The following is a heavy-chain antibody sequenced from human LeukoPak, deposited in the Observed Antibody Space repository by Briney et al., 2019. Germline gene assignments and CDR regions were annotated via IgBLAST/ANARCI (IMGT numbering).Heavy chain of an antibody. J-gene: IGHJ4*02. CDR1: GFSFSAYW. V-gene: IGHV3-7*01. Sequence: QPGGSLRLSCAASGFSFSAYWMTWVRQAPGTGLEWVANINPAGSETYYVDPVKGRFSISRDNAKNLVYLQMSSLRAEDTAVYHCARFGYVAAVDVWGQGTPVTVSS. D-gene: IGHD2-15*01. CDR3: ARFGYVAAVDV. CDR2: INPAGSET.